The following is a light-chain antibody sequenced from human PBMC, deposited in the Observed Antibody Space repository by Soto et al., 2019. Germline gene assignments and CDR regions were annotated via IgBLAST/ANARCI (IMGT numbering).Light chain of an antibody. CDR2: GAS. Sequence: EIVLTQSPGTLSLSPGERATLSCRASQSVGSSYLAWYQQRPGQAPRLLIYGASSRATGIPDRFSGSGSGTDFTLTISRLEPEDFAVYSCQQYGSSLYTFGGGTKVEIK. V-gene: IGKV3-20*01. J-gene: IGKJ4*01. CDR1: QSVGSSY. CDR3: QQYGSSLYT.